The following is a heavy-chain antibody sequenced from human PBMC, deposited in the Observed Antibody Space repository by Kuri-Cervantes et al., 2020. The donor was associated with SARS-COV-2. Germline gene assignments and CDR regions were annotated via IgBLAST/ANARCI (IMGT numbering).Heavy chain of an antibody. Sequence: GGSLRLSCAASGFTFSSYWMSWVRQAPGKGLEWLSYISSSSSTIHYADSVKGRFTISRDNAKNSLYLQMNSLRAEDTAVYYCAGYYYDSRTFDIWGQGTMVTVSS. CDR3: AGYYYDSRTFDI. D-gene: IGHD3-22*01. J-gene: IGHJ3*02. CDR1: GFTFSSYW. CDR2: ISSSSSTI. V-gene: IGHV3-48*01.